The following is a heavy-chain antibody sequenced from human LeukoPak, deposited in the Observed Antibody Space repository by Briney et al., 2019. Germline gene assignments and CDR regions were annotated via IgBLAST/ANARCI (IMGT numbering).Heavy chain of an antibody. Sequence: PGGSLRLSCAASGFSFSTYGMHWVRQAPGKGLEWVAVIPFDGTNKYYADSVKGRFTISRDNAKNSLYLQMNSLRAEDTAVYYCARDYLGYYDFWSGLPTPIQDYWGQGTLVTVSS. V-gene: IGHV3-30*03. D-gene: IGHD3-3*01. CDR3: ARDYLGYYDFWSGLPTPIQDY. J-gene: IGHJ4*02. CDR1: GFSFSTYG. CDR2: IPFDGTNK.